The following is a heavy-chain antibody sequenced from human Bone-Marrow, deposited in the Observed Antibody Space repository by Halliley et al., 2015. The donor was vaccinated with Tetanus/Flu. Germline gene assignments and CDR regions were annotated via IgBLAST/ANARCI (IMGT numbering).Heavy chain of an antibody. CDR3: ARETSGDFLDY. CDR2: IYYTGSP. J-gene: IGHJ4*02. V-gene: IGHV4-31*02. D-gene: IGHD1-26*01. Sequence: KGLEWTGYIYYTGSPYQNPSLKSRMTISVDTSKNQFSLRVNSVTAADTAVYYCARETSGDFLDYWGQGTLVTVSS.